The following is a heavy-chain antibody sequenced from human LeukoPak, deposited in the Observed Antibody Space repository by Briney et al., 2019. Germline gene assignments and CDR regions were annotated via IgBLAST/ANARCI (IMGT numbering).Heavy chain of an antibody. CDR3: ARDESVYGMDV. J-gene: IGHJ6*02. Sequence: SETLSLTCTVSGGSISSGGYYCSWIRQHPGKGLEWIGYIYYSGSTYYNPSLKSRVTISVDTSKNQFSLKLSSVTAADTAVYYCARDESVYGMDVWGQGTTVTVSS. CDR2: IYYSGST. V-gene: IGHV4-31*03. CDR1: GGSISSGGYY.